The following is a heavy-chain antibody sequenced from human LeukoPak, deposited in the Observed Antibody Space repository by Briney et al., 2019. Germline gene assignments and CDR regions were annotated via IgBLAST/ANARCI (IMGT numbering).Heavy chain of an antibody. V-gene: IGHV3-48*01. CDR1: GFTFSRYN. Sequence: GGSLRLSCVGSGFTFSRYNMNWVRQAPGKGLEWISYISSSSSSKYYADSVKGRFTISRDNAKNSLYLQMNSLRAEDTAIYYCARDGPSYSSGWGRNFVYWGQGTLVTVSS. CDR2: ISSSSSSK. J-gene: IGHJ4*02. CDR3: ARDGPSYSSGWGRNFVY. D-gene: IGHD6-19*01.